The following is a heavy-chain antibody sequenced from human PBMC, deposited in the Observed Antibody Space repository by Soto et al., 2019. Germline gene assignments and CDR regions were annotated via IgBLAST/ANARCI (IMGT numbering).Heavy chain of an antibody. CDR3: AEDPRNYYGMDV. CDR2: IVVGSGNT. CDR1: GFTFTSSA. V-gene: IGHV1-58*01. Sequence: GASVKVSCKASGFTFTSSAVQWVRQARGQRLEWIGWIVVGSGNTNYAQKFQERVTITRDMSTSTAYMELSSLRSEDTAVYYCAEDPRNYYGMDVWGQGTTVTVYS. J-gene: IGHJ6*02.